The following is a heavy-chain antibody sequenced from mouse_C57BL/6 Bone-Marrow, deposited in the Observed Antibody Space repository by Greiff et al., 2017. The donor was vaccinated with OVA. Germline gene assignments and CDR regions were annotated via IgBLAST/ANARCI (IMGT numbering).Heavy chain of an antibody. V-gene: IGHV5-2*01. J-gene: IGHJ4*01. Sequence: EVKLMESGGGLVQPGESLKLSCESNEYEFPSHDMSWVRKTPEKRLELVAAINSDGGSTYYPDTMERRFIISRDNTKKTLYLQRSSLRSEDTALYYCARNYSNYGYAMDYWGQGTSVTVSS. CDR3: ARNYSNYGYAMDY. CDR1: EYEFPSHD. D-gene: IGHD2-5*01. CDR2: INSDGGST.